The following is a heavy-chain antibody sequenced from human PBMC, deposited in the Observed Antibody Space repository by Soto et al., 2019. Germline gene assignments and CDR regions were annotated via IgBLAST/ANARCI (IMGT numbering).Heavy chain of an antibody. V-gene: IGHV3-74*01. D-gene: IGHD6-19*01. CDR1: GFTFSSYW. CDR2: INSDGSST. J-gene: IGHJ1*01. CDR3: ARHSSGWDLAEYFQH. Sequence: GSLRLSCAASGFTFSSYWMHWVRQAPGKGLVWVSRINSDGSSTSYADSVKGRFTISRDNAKNTLYLQMNSLRAEDTAVYYCARHSSGWDLAEYFQHWGQGTLVTVSS.